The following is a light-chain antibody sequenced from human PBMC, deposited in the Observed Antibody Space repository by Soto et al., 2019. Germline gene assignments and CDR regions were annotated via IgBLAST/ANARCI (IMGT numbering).Light chain of an antibody. J-gene: IGKJ1*01. Sequence: DIQMTQSPSSLSASVGDGVTITCRASQSISSYVSWYQQKPGKAPKLLIYAASRLQSGVPSRFSGSRSGTDFTLTISSLQPEDFATYYCQQTCIAPRAFGQGTKVDIK. CDR1: QSISSY. CDR2: AAS. V-gene: IGKV1-39*01. CDR3: QQTCIAPRA.